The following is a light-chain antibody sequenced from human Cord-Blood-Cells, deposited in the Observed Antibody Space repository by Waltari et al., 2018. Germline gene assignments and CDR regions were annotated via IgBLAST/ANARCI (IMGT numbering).Light chain of an antibody. J-gene: IGKJ1*01. CDR3: QQYKNWWT. CDR1: QSVSSN. V-gene: IGKV3-15*01. Sequence: EIVMTQSPATLSVSPGERANLSCRASQSVSSNLACYQQKPGQAPRLLIYGASTRATGIPARFSVSGSGTEFTLTISSLQSEDFAVYYCQQYKNWWTFGQGTKVEIK. CDR2: GAS.